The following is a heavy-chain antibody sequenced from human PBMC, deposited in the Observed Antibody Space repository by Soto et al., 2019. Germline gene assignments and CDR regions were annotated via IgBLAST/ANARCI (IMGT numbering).Heavy chain of an antibody. V-gene: IGHV3-30*18. Sequence: GGSLRLSCAASGFAFSTYWMTWVRQAPGKGLEWVAVISYDGSNQYYADSVKGRFTISRDNSKNTLYLQMNSLRAEDTAVYYCAKEGSSGWSDYWGQGTLVTVSS. CDR3: AKEGSSGWSDY. J-gene: IGHJ4*02. D-gene: IGHD6-19*01. CDR1: GFAFSTYW. CDR2: ISYDGSNQ.